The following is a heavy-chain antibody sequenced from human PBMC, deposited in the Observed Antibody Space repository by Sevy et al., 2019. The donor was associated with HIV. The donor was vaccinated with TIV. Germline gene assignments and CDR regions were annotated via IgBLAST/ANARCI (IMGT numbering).Heavy chain of an antibody. Sequence: GGSLRLSCAASGFTFSSYNMNWVRQAPGKGLEWVSSISSSSSYIYYADSVKGRFTISRDNAKNSLYMQMNRLRAEETAVYYCAREEDNDYVRGSYRRGGAFDIWGQGTMVTVSS. CDR3: AREEDNDYVRGSYRRGGAFDI. V-gene: IGHV3-21*04. CDR1: GFTFSSYN. J-gene: IGHJ3*02. CDR2: ISSSSSYI. D-gene: IGHD3-16*02.